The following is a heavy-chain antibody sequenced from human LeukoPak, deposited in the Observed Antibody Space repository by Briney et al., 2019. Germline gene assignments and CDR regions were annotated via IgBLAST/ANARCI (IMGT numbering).Heavy chain of an antibody. CDR3: TRAYCGGYCQYYFDY. CDR2: ISGSGGST. V-gene: IGHV3-23*01. J-gene: IGHJ4*02. D-gene: IGHD2-21*02. CDR1: GFTFSSYA. Sequence: GGSLRLSCAASGFTFSSYAMSWVRQAPGKGLEWVSAISGSGGSTYYADSVKGRFTISRDNSKNTLYLQMNSLRAEDTAVYYCTRAYCGGYCQYYFDYWGQGTLVTVSS.